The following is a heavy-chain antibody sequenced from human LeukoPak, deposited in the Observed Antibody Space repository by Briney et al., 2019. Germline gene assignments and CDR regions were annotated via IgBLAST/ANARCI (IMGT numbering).Heavy chain of an antibody. V-gene: IGHV3-74*01. CDR1: GLTFSNYW. D-gene: IGHD2-21*01. CDR3: ARGLCGGDCYDY. CDR2: ISNDGTST. Sequence: GGSLRLSCAVSGLTFSNYWMHWVRQAPGKGLVWVSRISNDGTSTSYADSVKGRFTISRDNAKNTLYLQMNSLRGEDTAVYYCARGLCGGDCYDYWGQGTLVTVSS. J-gene: IGHJ4*02.